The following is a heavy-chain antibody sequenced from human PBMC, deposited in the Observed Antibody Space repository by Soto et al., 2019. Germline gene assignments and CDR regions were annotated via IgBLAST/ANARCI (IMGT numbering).Heavy chain of an antibody. J-gene: IGHJ4*02. D-gene: IGHD3-22*01. V-gene: IGHV1-18*01. Sequence: ASVKVSCKASGYTFTSYGISWVRQAPGQGLEWMGWISAYNGNTNYAQKLQGRVTMTTDTSTSTAYMELRSLRSDDTAVSYCARVRATYYYDSSGSRYFDYWGQGTLVTVSS. CDR1: GYTFTSYG. CDR2: ISAYNGNT. CDR3: ARVRATYYYDSSGSRYFDY.